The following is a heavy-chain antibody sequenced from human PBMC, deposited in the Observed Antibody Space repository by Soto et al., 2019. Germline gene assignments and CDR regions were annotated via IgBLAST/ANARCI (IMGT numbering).Heavy chain of an antibody. Sequence: RGESLKISCKGSGYSFTSYWITWVRQMPGKGLEWMGRIDPSDSYTNYSPSFQGHVTISADKSITTAYLQWSSLKASDTAMYYCARRKLARIAVAGVFDPWGKGTLVTVSS. CDR2: IDPSDSYT. D-gene: IGHD6-19*01. CDR1: GYSFTSYW. J-gene: IGHJ5*02. CDR3: ARRKLARIAVAGVFDP. V-gene: IGHV5-10-1*01.